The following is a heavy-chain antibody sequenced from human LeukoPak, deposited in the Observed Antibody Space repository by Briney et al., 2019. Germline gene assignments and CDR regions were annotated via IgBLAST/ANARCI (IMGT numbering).Heavy chain of an antibody. Sequence: ASVKVSCKASGYSFTDKYMHWVRQAPGQGLEWMGWINPNSGGTNYAQKFQGRVTMTRDTSISTAYMELSRLRSDDTAVYYCAREVGATGSDYYFMDVWGKGTTVTVSS. V-gene: IGHV1-2*02. J-gene: IGHJ6*03. D-gene: IGHD1-26*01. CDR2: INPNSGGT. CDR1: GYSFTDKY. CDR3: AREVGATGSDYYFMDV.